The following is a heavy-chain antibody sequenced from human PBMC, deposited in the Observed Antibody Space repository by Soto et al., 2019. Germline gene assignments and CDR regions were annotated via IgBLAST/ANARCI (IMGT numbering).Heavy chain of an antibody. CDR3: AKDLGESGYSSSWVFDY. Sequence: QVQLVESGGGVVQPGRSLRLSCAASGFTFSSYGMHWVRQAPGKGLEWVAVISYDGSNKYYADSVKGRFTISRDNSKNXXYLQMNSLRAEDTAVYYCAKDLGESGYSSSWVFDYWGQGTLVTVSS. CDR2: ISYDGSNK. CDR1: GFTFSSYG. J-gene: IGHJ4*02. V-gene: IGHV3-30*18. D-gene: IGHD6-13*01.